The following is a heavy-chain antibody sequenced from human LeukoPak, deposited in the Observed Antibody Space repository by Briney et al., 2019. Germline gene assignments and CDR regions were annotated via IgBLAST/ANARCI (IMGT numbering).Heavy chain of an antibody. V-gene: IGHV3-23*01. CDR2: ISGSGGST. CDR3: AKGGYYYDSSGYYTRKPFDY. J-gene: IGHJ4*02. CDR1: GFTFSSYA. D-gene: IGHD3-22*01. Sequence: GGSLRLSCAASGFTFSSYAMNWVRQAPGKGLEWVSAISGSGGSTYYADSVKGRSTISRDNSKNTLYLQMNSLRAEDTAVYYCAKGGYYYDSSGYYTRKPFDYWGQGTLVTVSS.